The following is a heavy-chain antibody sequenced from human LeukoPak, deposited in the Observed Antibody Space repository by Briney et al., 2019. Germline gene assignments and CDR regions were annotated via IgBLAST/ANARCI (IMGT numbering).Heavy chain of an antibody. CDR1: GFTFSSYA. CDR2: ISGSGGST. J-gene: IGHJ6*03. CDR3: ARGSPYYHCMDV. Sequence: GGSLRLSCAASGFTFSSYAMSWVRQAPGKGLEWVSAISGSGGSTYYADSVKGRFAISRDNSKNTLYLQMNSLRAEDTAIYYCARGSPYYHCMDVWGKGTTVTVSS. V-gene: IGHV3-23*01.